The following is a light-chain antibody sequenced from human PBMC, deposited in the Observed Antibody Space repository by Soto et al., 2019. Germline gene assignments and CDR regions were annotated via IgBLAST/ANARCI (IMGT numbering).Light chain of an antibody. CDR3: QQYNNWWT. V-gene: IGKV3-15*01. Sequence: EIVMTQSPATLSVSPGERATLSCRASQSVSNNLAWYQKKPGQAPRLLIYGASTRATGIPARFSGSGSGTEFPLTSSRLQSEDFAVYYCQQYNNWWTFGQGTKVQI. CDR1: QSVSNN. CDR2: GAS. J-gene: IGKJ1*01.